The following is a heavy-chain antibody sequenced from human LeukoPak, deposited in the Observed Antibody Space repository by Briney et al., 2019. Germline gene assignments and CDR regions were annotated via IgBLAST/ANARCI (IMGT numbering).Heavy chain of an antibody. D-gene: IGHD6-19*01. CDR3: ARDLRQRTGSIAVSGGLDY. Sequence: ASVKVSCKASGYTFSTSAINWVRQAPGQGLEWRGWISVYNGNTNYAHKFQGRVTMTTDTSTSTAYMELRSLRSDDTALYYCARDLRQRTGSIAVSGGLDYWGQGTLVTVSS. V-gene: IGHV1-18*01. J-gene: IGHJ4*02. CDR1: GYTFSTSA. CDR2: ISVYNGNT.